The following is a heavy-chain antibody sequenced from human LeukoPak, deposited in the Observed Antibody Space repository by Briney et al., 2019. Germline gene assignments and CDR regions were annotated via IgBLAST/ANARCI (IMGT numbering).Heavy chain of an antibody. CDR2: IYYSGST. Sequence: PSETLSLTCTVSGGSISSYYWSWIRQPPGKGLEWIGYIYYSGSTNYNPSLKSRVTISVDTSKNQFSLKLSSVTAADTAVYYCASSGSYRSPFDYWGQGTLVTVSS. CDR1: GGSISSYY. J-gene: IGHJ4*02. V-gene: IGHV4-59*01. CDR3: ASSGSYRSPFDY. D-gene: IGHD1-26*01.